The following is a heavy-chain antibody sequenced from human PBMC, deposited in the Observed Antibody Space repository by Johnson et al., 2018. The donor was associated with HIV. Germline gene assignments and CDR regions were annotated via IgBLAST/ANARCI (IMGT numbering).Heavy chain of an antibody. CDR3: ATVHSSSDAFDI. V-gene: IGHV3-9*01. CDR1: GFTFNDYA. CDR2: INWNGGST. Sequence: VQLVESGGGLVQPGRSLRLSCAASGFTFNDYAMHWVRQAPGKGLEWVSGINWNGGSTGYADSVKGRFTISRDNAKNSLYLQMNSLRAEDTAVYYCATVHSSSDAFDIWGQGTMVTVSS. J-gene: IGHJ3*02. D-gene: IGHD6-6*01.